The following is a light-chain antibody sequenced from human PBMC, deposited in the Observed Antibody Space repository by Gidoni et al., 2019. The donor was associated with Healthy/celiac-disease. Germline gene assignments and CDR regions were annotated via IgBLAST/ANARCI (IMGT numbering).Light chain of an antibody. CDR3: QQSYSTPQT. CDR1: QSISSY. CDR2: AAS. Sequence: DIQMTKSPSSLSAYVGDRVTITCRASQSISSYLNWYQQKPGKAPKLLIYAASSLQSGVPSRFSGSVSGTDFTLTISSLQPEDFATYYCQQSYSTPQTFGQGTKVEIK. V-gene: IGKV1-39*01. J-gene: IGKJ1*01.